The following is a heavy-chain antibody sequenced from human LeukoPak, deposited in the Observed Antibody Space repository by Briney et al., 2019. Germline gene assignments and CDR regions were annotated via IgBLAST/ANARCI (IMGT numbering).Heavy chain of an antibody. CDR3: ARDIVATIRGLLRDYYMDV. D-gene: IGHD5-12*01. CDR1: GYTFTSYG. Sequence: ASVKVSCKASGYTFTSYGISWVRQAPGQGLEWMGWISAYNGNTNYAQKLQGRVTMTTDTSTSTAYMELRSLRSDDTAVYYCARDIVATIRGLLRDYYMDVWGKGTTVTISS. V-gene: IGHV1-18*01. J-gene: IGHJ6*03. CDR2: ISAYNGNT.